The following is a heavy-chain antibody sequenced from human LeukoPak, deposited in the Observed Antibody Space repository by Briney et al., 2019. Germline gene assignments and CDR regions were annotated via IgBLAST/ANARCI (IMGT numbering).Heavy chain of an antibody. D-gene: IGHD2-15*01. CDR2: ISYDGSNK. CDR3: ARELYCSGGSCYGLDY. Sequence: GGSLRLSCAASGFTFSSYAMHWVRQVPGKGLEWVAVISYDGSNKYYADSVKGRFTISRDNSKNTLYLQMNSLRAEDTAVYYCARELYCSGGSCYGLDYWGQGTLVTVSS. J-gene: IGHJ4*02. V-gene: IGHV3-30-3*01. CDR1: GFTFSSYA.